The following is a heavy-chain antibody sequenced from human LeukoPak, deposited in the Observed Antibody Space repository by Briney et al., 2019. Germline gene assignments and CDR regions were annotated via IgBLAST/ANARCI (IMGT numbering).Heavy chain of an antibody. J-gene: IGHJ6*04. CDR2: INHSGST. V-gene: IGHV4-34*01. CDR3: ARAPADCSGGSCYRYYYYGMDV. D-gene: IGHD2-15*01. Sequence: SETLSLTCAVYGGSFSGYYWSWIRQPPGKGLEWIGEINHSGSTNHNPSLKSRVTISVDTSKNQFSLKLSSVTAADTAVYYCARAPADCSGGSCYRYYYYGMDVWGKGTTVTVSS. CDR1: GGSFSGYY.